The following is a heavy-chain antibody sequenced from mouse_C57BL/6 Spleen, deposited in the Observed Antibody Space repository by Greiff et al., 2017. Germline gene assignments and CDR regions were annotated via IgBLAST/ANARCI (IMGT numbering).Heavy chain of an antibody. CDR1: GYTFTSYW. J-gene: IGHJ3*01. CDR2: IHPNSGST. V-gene: IGHV1-64*01. D-gene: IGHD2-2*01. CDR3: APQWGYAFAY. Sequence: VQLQQPGPELVKPGASVQLSCKASGYTFTSYWMHWVKQRPGQGLEWIGMIHPNSGSTNYNEKFKSKATLTVDKSSSAAYMQLSSLTSEDSAVYYCAPQWGYAFAYWGQGTLVSVSA.